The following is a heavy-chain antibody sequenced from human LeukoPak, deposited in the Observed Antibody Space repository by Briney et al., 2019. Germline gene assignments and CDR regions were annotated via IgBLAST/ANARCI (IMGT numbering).Heavy chain of an antibody. V-gene: IGHV3-43*02. CDR1: GFTFSSYA. CDR2: ISWDGGST. Sequence: GGSLRLSCEASGFTFSSYAMSWVRQAPGKGLEWVSLISWDGGSTYYADSVKGRFTISRDNSKNSLYLQMNSLRTEDTALYYCAKDKGLVGSFFDYWGQGTLVTVSS. J-gene: IGHJ4*02. CDR3: AKDKGLVGSFFDY. D-gene: IGHD6-19*01.